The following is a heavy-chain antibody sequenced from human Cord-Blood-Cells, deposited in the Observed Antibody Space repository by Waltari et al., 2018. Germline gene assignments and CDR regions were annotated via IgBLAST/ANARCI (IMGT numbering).Heavy chain of an antibody. CDR2: IIPIFGTA. D-gene: IGHD1-26*01. CDR3: ARDRSGSYYNWFDP. Sequence: QVRLVQSGSGGRKPGSAVNDSFKPFGGTFRNHTIISVPPAPGQALEWMGGIIPIFGTANYAQKFQGRVTITADESTSTAYMELNSLRSEDTAVYYCARDRSGSYYNWFDPWGQGTLVTVSS. V-gene: IGHV1-69*01. CDR1: GGTFRNHT. J-gene: IGHJ5*02.